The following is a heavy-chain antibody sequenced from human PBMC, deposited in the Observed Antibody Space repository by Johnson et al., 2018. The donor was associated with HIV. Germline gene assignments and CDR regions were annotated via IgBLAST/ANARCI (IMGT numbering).Heavy chain of an antibody. V-gene: IGHV3-20*04. D-gene: IGHD3-10*01. CDR2: INWNGDSS. Sequence: VQLVESGGGVVRPGGSLRLSCAASGFTFDDYGMSWVRQAPGKGLEWVSSINWNGDSSGYADSVKGRFAISSDNARDSLYLQINSLTAEDTALYYCARSRGFGGPGSPGAFDIWGQGTRVTVSS. CDR1: GFTFDDYG. CDR3: ARSRGFGGPGSPGAFDI. J-gene: IGHJ3*02.